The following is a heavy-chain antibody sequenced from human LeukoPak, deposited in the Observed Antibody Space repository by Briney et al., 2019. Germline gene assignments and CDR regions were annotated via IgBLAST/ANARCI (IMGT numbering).Heavy chain of an antibody. J-gene: IGHJ4*02. D-gene: IGHD5-12*01. CDR3: AKDMSGYSGYGQSGLDY. Sequence: FLRLSCAASGFTFDDYAMHWVRQAPGKGLEWVSGISWNSGSIGYADSVKGRFTISRDNAKNSLYLQMNSLRAEDTALYYCAKDMSGYSGYGQSGLDYWGQGTLVTVSS. V-gene: IGHV3-9*01. CDR2: ISWNSGSI. CDR1: GFTFDDYA.